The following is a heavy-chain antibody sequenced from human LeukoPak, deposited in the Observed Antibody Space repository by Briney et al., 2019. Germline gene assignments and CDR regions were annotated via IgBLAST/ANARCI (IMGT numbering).Heavy chain of an antibody. CDR2: IKSDGSTT. CDR3: ARVVDTHFDY. V-gene: IGHV3-74*01. Sequence: GGSLRLSCAASGFTFSSYWMHGGRQAPGKGLGWVSRIKSDGSTTTYADSVKGRFTISRDNAKNTLYLQMNSLRAEDTAVYYCARVVDTHFDYWGQGTLVTVSS. D-gene: IGHD5-18*01. J-gene: IGHJ4*02. CDR1: GFTFSSYW.